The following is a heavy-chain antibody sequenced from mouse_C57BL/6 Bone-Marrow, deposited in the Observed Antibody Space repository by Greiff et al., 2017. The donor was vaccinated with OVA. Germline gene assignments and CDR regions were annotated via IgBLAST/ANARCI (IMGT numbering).Heavy chain of an antibody. D-gene: IGHD2-1*01. V-gene: IGHV1-19*01. J-gene: IGHJ2*01. CDR2: INPYNGGT. CDR1: GYTFTDYY. CDR3: ASSYGRFDY. Sequence: EVQLQQSGPVLVKPGASVKMSCTASGYTFTDYYMNWVKQSHGKSLEWIGVINPYNGGTSYNQKFKGKATLTVDKSSSTAYMELNSLTSEDYAVYYCASSYGRFDYWGQGTTLTVSS.